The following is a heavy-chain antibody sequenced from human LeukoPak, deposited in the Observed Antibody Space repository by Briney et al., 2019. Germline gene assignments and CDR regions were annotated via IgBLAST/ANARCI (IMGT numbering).Heavy chain of an antibody. J-gene: IGHJ6*02. D-gene: IGHD3-10*01. CDR3: AKDAPGGRLYYYYGMDV. CDR1: GFTFSNYG. V-gene: IGHV3-33*06. CDR2: IWYEGTNK. Sequence: GGSLRLSCAGSGFTFSNYGMHWVRQAPGKGLEWVAVIWYEGTNKYYADSVKGRFTISRDNSKNTLYLQMNSLRAEDTAVYYCAKDAPGGRLYYYYGMDVWGQGTTVTVSS.